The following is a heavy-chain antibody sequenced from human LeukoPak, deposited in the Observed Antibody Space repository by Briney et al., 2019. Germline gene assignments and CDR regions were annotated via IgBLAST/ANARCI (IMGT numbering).Heavy chain of an antibody. CDR1: GLTVSKNY. J-gene: IGHJ1*01. CDR2: ISSSSSYI. V-gene: IGHV3-21*04. Sequence: GGSLRLSCAASGLTVSKNYMNWVRQAPGKGLEWVSSISSSSSYIYYADSVKGRFTISRDNAKNSLYLQMNSLRAEDTAVYYCAKAPTPVVAATLFHHWGQGTLVTVS. D-gene: IGHD2-15*01. CDR3: AKAPTPVVAATLFHH.